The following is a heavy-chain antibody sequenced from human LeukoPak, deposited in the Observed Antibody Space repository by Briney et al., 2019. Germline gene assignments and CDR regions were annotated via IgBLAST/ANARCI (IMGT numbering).Heavy chain of an antibody. CDR3: ARPGPPTAEFMDV. CDR1: GGSISSYY. D-gene: IGHD2/OR15-2a*01. Sequence: SETLSLTCTVSGGSISSYYWSWIRQPPGKGLEWIGYIYYSGSTNYNPSLKSRVTISVDTSKNQFSLKLSSVTAADTAVYYCARPGPPTAEFMDVWGQGTTVTVSS. V-gene: IGHV4-59*12. CDR2: IYYSGST. J-gene: IGHJ6*02.